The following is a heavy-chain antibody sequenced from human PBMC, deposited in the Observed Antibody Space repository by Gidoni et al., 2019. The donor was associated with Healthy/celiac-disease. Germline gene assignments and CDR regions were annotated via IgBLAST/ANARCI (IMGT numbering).Heavy chain of an antibody. CDR1: GGSFSGYY. V-gene: IGHV4-34*01. CDR3: ATREAVAGFEFDY. Sequence: QVQLQQWGAGLLKPSATLSLTCAVYGGSFSGYYWSWIRQPPGKGLVWLGEINHSGSTNYNPSHKSRVTISVDTSKNQFSLKLSSVTAADTAVYYCATREAVAGFEFDYWGQGTLVTVSS. J-gene: IGHJ4*02. CDR2: INHSGST. D-gene: IGHD6-19*01.